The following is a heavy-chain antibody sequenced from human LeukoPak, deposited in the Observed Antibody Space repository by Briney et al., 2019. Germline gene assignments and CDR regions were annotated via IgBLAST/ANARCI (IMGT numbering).Heavy chain of an antibody. Sequence: GGSLRLSCAASGFTFSSYWFHWVRQVPGKGLVWVSRINTDGSRTDYADSVRGRFTISRDNAKNTLYLQMDSLSAEDTAVYYCAKDFTGYDDSWGQGTLVTVSS. CDR3: AKDFTGYDDS. J-gene: IGHJ4*02. V-gene: IGHV3-74*01. CDR1: GFTFSSYW. D-gene: IGHD3-9*01. CDR2: INTDGSRT.